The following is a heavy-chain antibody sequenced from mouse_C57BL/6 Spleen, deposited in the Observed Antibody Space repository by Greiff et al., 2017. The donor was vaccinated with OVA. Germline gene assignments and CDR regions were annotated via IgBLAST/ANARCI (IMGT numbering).Heavy chain of an antibody. CDR1: GYTFTDYK. V-gene: IGHV1-18*01. CDR3: ARLGIYYDYDVAMDY. D-gene: IGHD2-4*01. Sequence: EVQLQQSGPELVKPGASVKIPCKASGYTFTDYKMDWVKQSHGQSLEWIGDINPNNGGTIYNQKFKGKATLTVDKSSSTAYMELRSLTSEDTAVYYGARLGIYYDYDVAMDYWGQGTSVTVSS. J-gene: IGHJ4*01. CDR2: INPNNGGT.